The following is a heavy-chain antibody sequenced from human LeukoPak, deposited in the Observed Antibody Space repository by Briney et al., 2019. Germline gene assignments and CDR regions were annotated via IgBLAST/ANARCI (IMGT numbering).Heavy chain of an antibody. CDR1: GYTFTSYY. CDR2: INPSDGST. CDR3: ARVGYYYDSSGYYLNY. J-gene: IGHJ4*02. D-gene: IGHD3-22*01. Sequence: GASVKVSCKASGYTFTSYYMHWVRQAPGQGLEWMGIINPSDGSTSYAQKFQGRVTMTRDTSTSTVYMELSSLRSEDTAVYYCARVGYYYDSSGYYLNYWGQGTLVTVSS. V-gene: IGHV1-46*01.